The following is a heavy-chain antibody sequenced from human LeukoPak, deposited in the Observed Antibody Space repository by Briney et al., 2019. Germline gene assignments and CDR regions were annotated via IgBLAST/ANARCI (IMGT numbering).Heavy chain of an antibody. Sequence: GGSLRLSCEASGFTFSSYEMNWVRQAPGKGLEWVSSISSSSSYIYYADSVKGRFTISRDNAKNSLYLQMNSLRAEDTAVYYCARGEGITMIVVVTPGEYDYWGQGTLVTVSS. CDR1: GFTFSSYE. J-gene: IGHJ4*02. CDR3: ARGEGITMIVVVTPGEYDY. D-gene: IGHD3-22*01. CDR2: ISSSSSYI. V-gene: IGHV3-21*01.